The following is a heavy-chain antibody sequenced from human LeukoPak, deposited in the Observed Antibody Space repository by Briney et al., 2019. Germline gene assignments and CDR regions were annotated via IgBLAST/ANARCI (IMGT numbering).Heavy chain of an antibody. CDR3: AKDDRRDYYDSSGYYYTYYFDY. D-gene: IGHD3-22*01. V-gene: IGHV3-53*01. J-gene: IGHJ4*02. CDR2: IYSGGST. CDR1: GFTVSSNY. Sequence: GGSLRLSCAASGFTVSSNYMSWVRQAPGKGLEWVSVIYSGGSTYYADSVKGRFTISRDNSKNTLYLQMNSLRAEDTAVYYCAKDDRRDYYDSSGYYYTYYFDYWGQGTLVTVSS.